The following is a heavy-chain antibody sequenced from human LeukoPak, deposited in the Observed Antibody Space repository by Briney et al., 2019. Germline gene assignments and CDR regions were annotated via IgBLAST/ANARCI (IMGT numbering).Heavy chain of an antibody. D-gene: IGHD5-12*01. J-gene: IGHJ4*02. CDR1: GYTFTSYD. CDR3: ARGTDDYIVATTSFEY. Sequence: ASVKVSCKASGYTFTSYDINWVRQAPGQGLEWMGWINPNSGGTNYAQKFQGRVTMTRDTSISTAYMELSRLRSDDTAVYYCARGTDDYIVATTSFEYWGQGTLVTVSS. CDR2: INPNSGGT. V-gene: IGHV1-2*02.